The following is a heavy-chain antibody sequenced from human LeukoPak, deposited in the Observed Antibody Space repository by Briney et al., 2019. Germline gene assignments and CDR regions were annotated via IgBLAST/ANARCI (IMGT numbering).Heavy chain of an antibody. CDR3: ARRDWIRPFDY. CDR2: ISSSSGTL. D-gene: IGHD3/OR15-3a*01. V-gene: IGHV3-48*04. J-gene: IGHJ4*02. Sequence: RGSLRLSCAASGFTFSGYSMDWVRQAPGKGLEWVSYISSSSGTLHYADSVKGRFTISRDNAKKPLYLQMNSLRAEDTAVYYCARRDWIRPFDYWGQGALVTVSS. CDR1: GFTFSGYS.